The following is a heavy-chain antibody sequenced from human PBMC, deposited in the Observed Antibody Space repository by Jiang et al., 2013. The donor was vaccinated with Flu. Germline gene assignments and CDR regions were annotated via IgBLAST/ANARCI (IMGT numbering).Heavy chain of an antibody. CDR3: AKRSGSSWGFFDF. J-gene: IGHJ4*02. CDR2: ISDSGGDT. CDR1: GFTFSNYA. V-gene: IGHV3-23*01. Sequence: RGGSLRLSCGASGFTFSNYAMGWVRQAPGKGLEWVSAISDSGGDTYYADSVKGRFTISRDNSWDTLYLQMNSLRAEDTAVYYCAKRSGSSWGFFDFWGRGTLVTVSS. D-gene: IGHD1-26*01.